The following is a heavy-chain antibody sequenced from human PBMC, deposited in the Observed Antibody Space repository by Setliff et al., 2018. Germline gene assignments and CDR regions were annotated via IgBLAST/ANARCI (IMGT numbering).Heavy chain of an antibody. CDR2: INPHASEK. J-gene: IGHJ4*02. V-gene: IGHV3-7*01. D-gene: IGHD3-10*01. CDR3: FGAGTCSY. CDR1: DVSISDTTYY. Sequence: PSETLSLTCSVSDVSISDTTYYWAWVRQAPGKGLEWLASINPHASEKYYADSVKGRFTISRDNAKNSLSLQMNNLRTEDTAVYYCFGAGTCSYWGQGTLVTVSS.